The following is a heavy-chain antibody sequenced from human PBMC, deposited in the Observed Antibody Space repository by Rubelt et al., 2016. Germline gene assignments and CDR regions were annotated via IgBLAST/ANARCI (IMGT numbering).Heavy chain of an antibody. CDR3: TTHDYGDY. J-gene: IGHJ4*02. CDR2: IRSKANSYAT. Sequence: IRSKANSYATAYAASVKGRFTISRDDSKNTAYLQMNSLKTEDTAMYYCTTHDYGDYWGQGTLVTVSS. V-gene: IGHV3-73*01.